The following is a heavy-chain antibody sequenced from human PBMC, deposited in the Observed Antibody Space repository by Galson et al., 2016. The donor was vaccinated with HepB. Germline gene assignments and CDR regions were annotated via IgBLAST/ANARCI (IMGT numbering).Heavy chain of an antibody. D-gene: IGHD3-10*01. V-gene: IGHV4-31*03. CDR1: GGSISSGGYY. CDR3: ARGGCGLWFAELPVFDY. CDR2: IYYSGST. Sequence: TLSLTCTVSGGSISSGGYYWSWIRQHPGKGLECIGYIYYSGSTYYNPSLKSRVTISVDTSKNQFSLKLSSVTAADTAVYYCARGGCGLWFAELPVFDYWGQGTLVTVSS. J-gene: IGHJ4*02.